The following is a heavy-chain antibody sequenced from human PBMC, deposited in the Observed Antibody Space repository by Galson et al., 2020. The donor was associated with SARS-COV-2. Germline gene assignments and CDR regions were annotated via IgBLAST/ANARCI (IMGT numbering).Heavy chain of an antibody. CDR2: ISSRSTYT. V-gene: IGHV3-11*06. CDR1: GESFSDYY. CDR3: ARSPFDSSGFYGFDY. Sequence: LSLTCAVYGESFSDYYMGWIRQAPGKGLECVSYISSRSTYTNYTDSVRGRFTTSRDNPKNLLYLHMNSLRVEDTAIYYCARSPFDSSGFYGFDYLGQGTLVTVSA. D-gene: IGHD3-22*01. J-gene: IGHJ4*03.